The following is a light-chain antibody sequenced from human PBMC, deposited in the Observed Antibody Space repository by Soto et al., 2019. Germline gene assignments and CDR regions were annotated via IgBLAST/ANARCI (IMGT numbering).Light chain of an antibody. V-gene: IGKV3D-15*01. CDR1: QSVDSN. J-gene: IGKJ4*01. CDR2: GAS. Sequence: ETVMTQSPATLSVSPGERATLSCRASQSVDSNLAWYQQKPGQAPRLLIFGASTRATGIPARFSGSGSGTDFTLTISSLQSEDFGVYFCQQYDNWPLTFGGGTKVEIK. CDR3: QQYDNWPLT.